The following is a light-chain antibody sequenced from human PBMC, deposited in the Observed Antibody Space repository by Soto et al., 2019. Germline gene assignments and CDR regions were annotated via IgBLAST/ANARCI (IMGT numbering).Light chain of an antibody. CDR2: AAS. CDR1: QGISSY. Sequence: AIRMTQSPSSFSASTGDRVTITCRASQGISSYLAWYQQKPGKAPKLLIYAASTLQSGVPSRFSGSGSGTDFTLTISCLQSEDFATYYCQQYYSYPWTFGQGTQVEIK. V-gene: IGKV1-8*01. J-gene: IGKJ1*01. CDR3: QQYYSYPWT.